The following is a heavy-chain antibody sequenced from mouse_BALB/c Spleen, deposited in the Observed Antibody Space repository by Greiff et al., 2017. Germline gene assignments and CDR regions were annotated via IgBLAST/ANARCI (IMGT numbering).Heavy chain of an antibody. CDR1: GFTFSSFG. CDR3: ARGGYYGSNAMDY. CDR2: ISSGSSTI. V-gene: IGHV5-17*02. D-gene: IGHD1-1*01. Sequence: DVHLVESGGGLVQPGGSRKLSCAASGFTFSSFGMHWVRQAPEKGLEWVAYISSGSSTIYYADTVKGRFTISRDNPKNTLFLQMTSLRSEDTAMYYCARGGYYGSNAMDYWGQGTSVTVSS. J-gene: IGHJ4*01.